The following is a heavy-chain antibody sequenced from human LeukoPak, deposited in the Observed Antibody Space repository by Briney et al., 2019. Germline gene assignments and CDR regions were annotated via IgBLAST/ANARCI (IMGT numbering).Heavy chain of an antibody. J-gene: IGHJ4*02. V-gene: IGHV1-18*01. CDR1: GGTFSSYA. CDR2: ISTYNGNT. CDR3: ARQPSPRGYSYYYPDY. D-gene: IGHD5-18*01. Sequence: GASVKVSCKASGGTFSSYAISWVRQAPGQGLEWMGWISTYNGNTNFAQKLQGRVTMTADTSTSTAYMELRSLRSDDTAVYYCARQPSPRGYSYYYPDYWGQGTLVTVSS.